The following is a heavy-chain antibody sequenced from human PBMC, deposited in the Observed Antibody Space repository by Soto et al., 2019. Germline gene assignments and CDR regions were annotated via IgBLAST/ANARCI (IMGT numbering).Heavy chain of an antibody. CDR3: VRGRSLSGY. Sequence: EVQLVESGGDLVQPGGSLRLSCTASGFTLSDNWMTWVRQAPGKGLEWVAYIKEDGSEKNYVDSVKGRFTISRDNAKNSLFLQMNGLRVEDTAVYYCVRGRSLSGYWGQGTLVTVSS. V-gene: IGHV3-7*04. CDR2: IKEDGSEK. D-gene: IGHD3-16*01. J-gene: IGHJ4*02. CDR1: GFTLSDNW.